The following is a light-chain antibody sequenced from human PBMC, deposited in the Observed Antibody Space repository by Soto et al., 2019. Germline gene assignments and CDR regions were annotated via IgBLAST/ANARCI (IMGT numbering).Light chain of an antibody. Sequence: QSVLTQPPSASGTPGQRVTISCSGSSSNIGSNYVYWYQQLPGTAPKLLIYRNNQRPSGVPDRFSGSKSGTSASLAISGLQSEDEADYYCASWYDSLSGGVFGGGTKLTVL. CDR3: ASWYDSLSGGV. J-gene: IGLJ2*01. CDR2: RNN. V-gene: IGLV1-47*01. CDR1: SSNIGSNY.